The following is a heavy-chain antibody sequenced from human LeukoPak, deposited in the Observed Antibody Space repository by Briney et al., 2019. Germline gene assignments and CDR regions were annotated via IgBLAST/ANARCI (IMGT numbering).Heavy chain of an antibody. V-gene: IGHV3-7*01. D-gene: IGHD6-19*01. J-gene: IGHJ4*02. CDR3: ARDMYSNGRGPFDY. Sequence: PGGSLRLSXAASGFTFSNYWMRWVRQAPGKGLEWVANIKQDGSEEYYVDSVKGRFTISRDNAKNSLFLQMNSLRAEDTAVYYCARDMYSNGRGPFDYWGQGTLVTVSS. CDR1: GFTFSNYW. CDR2: IKQDGSEE.